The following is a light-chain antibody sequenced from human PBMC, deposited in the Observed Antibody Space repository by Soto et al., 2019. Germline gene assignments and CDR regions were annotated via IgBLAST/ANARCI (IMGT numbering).Light chain of an antibody. CDR1: SSDVGGYKY. CDR2: EVN. Sequence: QSVLTQPASVSGSPGQSITISCTGTSSDVGGYKYVSWYQQHAGKAPKLIIFEVNNRPSGVSDRFSGSKSGNTASLTISGLQAEDEADYWCSSYTTSSPLIFGGGTKLTVL. CDR3: SSYTTSSPLI. J-gene: IGLJ2*01. V-gene: IGLV2-14*01.